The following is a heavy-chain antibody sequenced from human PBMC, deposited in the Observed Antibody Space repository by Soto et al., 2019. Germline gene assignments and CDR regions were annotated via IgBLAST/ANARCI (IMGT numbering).Heavy chain of an antibody. Sequence: GGSLRLSCAASGFTFSSYTMHWVRQAPGKGLEQVSVISYDGSKKYYADSVKGRFTISRDNSKNTLYLQMNTLRPEDTAVYYCASNAVIVRGFNYYYDGMDVWGQGTTVTVSS. D-gene: IGHD3-10*02. CDR1: GFTFSSYT. CDR3: ASNAVIVRGFNYYYDGMDV. J-gene: IGHJ6*02. CDR2: ISYDGSKK. V-gene: IGHV3-30*14.